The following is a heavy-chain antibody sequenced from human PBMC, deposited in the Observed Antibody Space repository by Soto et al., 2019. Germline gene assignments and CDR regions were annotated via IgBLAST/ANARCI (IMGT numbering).Heavy chain of an antibody. CDR1: GFTFSSYA. V-gene: IGHV3-23*01. CDR2: IGGSGGST. J-gene: IGHJ3*02. Sequence: PGGSLRLSCAASGFTFSSYAMSWVRQAPGKGLEWVSAIGGSGGSTYYADSVKGRFTISRDNSKNTLYLQMNSLRAEYTAVYYCARTNVWGIVVVVAAPNDAFDIWGQGTMVTVSS. D-gene: IGHD2-15*01. CDR3: ARTNVWGIVVVVAAPNDAFDI.